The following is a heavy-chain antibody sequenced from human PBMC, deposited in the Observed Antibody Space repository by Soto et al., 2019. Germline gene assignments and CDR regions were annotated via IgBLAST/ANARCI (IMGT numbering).Heavy chain of an antibody. V-gene: IGHV1-18*01. CDR3: ARRVSHFSPSSYMYS. CDR1: GYTFTTYD. Sequence: GASVKVSCKASGYTFTTYDISWVRQAPGQGLEWMGWISAFNGNTNYAQKLQGRVTTTTDTSTSTAYMELRSLRSDDTAVYYCARRVSHFSPSSYMYSGGKGTTLTAPS. J-gene: IGHJ6*04. D-gene: IGHD2-8*01. CDR2: ISAFNGNT.